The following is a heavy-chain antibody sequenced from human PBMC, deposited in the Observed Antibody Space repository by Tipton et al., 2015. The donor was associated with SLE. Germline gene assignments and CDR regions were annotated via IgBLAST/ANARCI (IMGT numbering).Heavy chain of an antibody. CDR3: ARYDFWSGSDAFDI. V-gene: IGHV3-21*01. CDR2: ISSSSSYI. J-gene: IGHJ3*02. D-gene: IGHD3-3*01. CDR1: GFTFSDYT. Sequence: SLRLSCVASGFTFSDYTLNWVRQAPGKGLEWVSSISSSSSYIYYADSVKGRFTISRDNAKNSLYLQLNSLRAEDTAVYYCARYDFWSGSDAFDIWGQGTMVTVSS.